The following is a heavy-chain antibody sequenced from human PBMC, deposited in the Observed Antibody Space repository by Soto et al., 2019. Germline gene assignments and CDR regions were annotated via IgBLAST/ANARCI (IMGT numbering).Heavy chain of an antibody. CDR1: GYTFTGYY. J-gene: IGHJ6*02. CDR2: INPNSGGT. V-gene: IGHV1-2*02. Sequence: ASVKVSCKASGYTFTGYYMHWVRQAPGQGLEWMGWINPNSGGTNYAQKFQGRVTMTRDTSISTAYMELSRLGSDDTAVYYCAREEVDIVATGLYYYYGMDVWGQGTTVTVSS. D-gene: IGHD5-12*01. CDR3: AREEVDIVATGLYYYYGMDV.